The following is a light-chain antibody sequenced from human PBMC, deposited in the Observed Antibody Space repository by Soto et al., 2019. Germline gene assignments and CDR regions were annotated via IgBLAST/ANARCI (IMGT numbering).Light chain of an antibody. V-gene: IGLV1-40*01. CDR1: SSNIGAGYD. J-gene: IGLJ1*01. CDR3: QSYDSSLSGDV. CDR2: GNI. Sequence: QSVLTQPPSVSGAPGQRVTISCTGSSSNIGAGYDVHWYQQLPGTAPKLVIYGNINRPSGVPDRFSGSKSGTSASLAITGLQAEDEADYYCQSYDSSLSGDVFGTGTKVTVL.